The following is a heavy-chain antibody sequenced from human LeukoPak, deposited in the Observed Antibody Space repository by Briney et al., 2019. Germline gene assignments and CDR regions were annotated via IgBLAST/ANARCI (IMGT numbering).Heavy chain of an antibody. CDR1: GASISSGRNY. J-gene: IGHJ3*02. D-gene: IGHD6-13*01. CDR2: LYSSGTT. V-gene: IGHV4-39*01. CDR3: ARRVRIAAAGSDAFDI. Sequence: SETLSLTCTVSGASISSGRNYWGWIRQSPGKGLEWIASLYSSGTTHYNPSLQSRVSVSVDTSKNQFSVRLNSLTAADTAVYYCARRVRIAAAGSDAFDIWGQGTMVTVSS.